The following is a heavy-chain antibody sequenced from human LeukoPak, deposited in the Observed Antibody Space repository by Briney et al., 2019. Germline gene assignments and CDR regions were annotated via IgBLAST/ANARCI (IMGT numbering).Heavy chain of an antibody. D-gene: IGHD1-26*01. V-gene: IGHV3-48*03. CDR2: ISTSGSTT. CDR1: GFTFSDYE. CDR3: ARGAQWVIDY. Sequence: GGSLRLSCVASGFTFSDYEVNWVRQAPGKGVEWVAYISTSGSTTHYADSVKGRFTISRDNAKNSLFLQMNSLRAEDTAVYYCARGAQWVIDYWGQGTLVTVSS. J-gene: IGHJ4*02.